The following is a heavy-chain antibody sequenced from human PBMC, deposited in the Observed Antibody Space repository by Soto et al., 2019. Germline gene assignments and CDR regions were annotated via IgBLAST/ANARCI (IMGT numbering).Heavy chain of an antibody. CDR2: ISAYNGNT. CDR3: ARDMSSFERFGVHRALHAYRTQRSSDL. CDR1: GYTFSSYS. J-gene: IGHJ2*01. D-gene: IGHD3-16*01. V-gene: IGHV1-18*04. Sequence: ASVKGSCKASGYTFSSYSISWVRQAPGQGLEWIGRISAYNGNTNYAQRLQGRVTMTTDTSTSTAYMELRSLRSDDTAVYYCARDMSSFERFGVHRALHAYRTQRSSDL.